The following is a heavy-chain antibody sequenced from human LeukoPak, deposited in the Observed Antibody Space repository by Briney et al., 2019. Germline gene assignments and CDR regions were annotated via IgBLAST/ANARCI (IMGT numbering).Heavy chain of an antibody. CDR1: GFTFDDYA. V-gene: IGHV3-23*01. D-gene: IGHD6-13*01. J-gene: IGHJ4*02. Sequence: GGSLRLSCAASGFTFDDYAMHWVRHAPGKGLEWVSAISGSGGSTYYADSVKGRFTISRDNSKNTLYLQMNSLRAEDTAVYYCANAGGQQLVEYWGQGTLVTVSS. CDR2: ISGSGGST. CDR3: ANAGGQQLVEY.